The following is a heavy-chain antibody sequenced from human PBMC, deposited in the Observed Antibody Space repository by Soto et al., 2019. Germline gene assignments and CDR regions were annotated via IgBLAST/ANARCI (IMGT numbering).Heavy chain of an antibody. CDR2: ISSTTNYI. CDR1: GFTFTRYS. V-gene: IGHV3-21*06. Sequence: GGSLRLSCAASGFTFTRYSMNWVRQAPGKGLEWVSSISSTTNYIYYEDSMKGRFTISRDNAKNSLYLEMNSLRAEDTAVYYCARESEDLTSNFDYWGQGTLFTVSS. CDR3: ARESEDLTSNFDY. J-gene: IGHJ4*02.